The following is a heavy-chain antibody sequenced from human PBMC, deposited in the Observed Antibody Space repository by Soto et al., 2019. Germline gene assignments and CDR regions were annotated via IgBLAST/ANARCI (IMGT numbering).Heavy chain of an antibody. Sequence: SETLSLTCAVSGDSISSGYYWSWIRQPPGKGLEWIGEINHSGSTNYNPSLKSRVTISVDTSKNQFSLKLSSVTAADTAVYYCAGEVWMLVPGQIYYYYGMDVWGQGTTVTVSS. CDR2: INHSGST. CDR3: AGEVWMLVPGQIYYYYGMDV. D-gene: IGHD3-16*01. J-gene: IGHJ6*02. V-gene: IGHV4-34*01. CDR1: GDSISSGYY.